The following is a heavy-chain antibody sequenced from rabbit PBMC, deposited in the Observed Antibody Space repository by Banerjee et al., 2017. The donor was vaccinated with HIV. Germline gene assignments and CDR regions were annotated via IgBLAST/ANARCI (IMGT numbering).Heavy chain of an antibody. V-gene: IGHV1S47*01. CDR1: GFDFSSNA. D-gene: IGHD5-1*01. Sequence: QEQLQESGGGLFQPGGSLTLTCKASGFDFSSNAMCLVRQAPGEGLEWIGCIDTGSGSTVYATWVNGRFTISKTSSTTVTLQMPTVTAADTATYFCARVWALRGPGTLVTV. CDR3: ARVWAL. CDR2: IDTGSGST. J-gene: IGHJ4*01.